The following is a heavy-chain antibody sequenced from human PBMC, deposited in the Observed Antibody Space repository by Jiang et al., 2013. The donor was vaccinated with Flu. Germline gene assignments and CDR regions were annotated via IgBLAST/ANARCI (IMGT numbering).Heavy chain of an antibody. CDR1: RGSISSYY. D-gene: IGHD6-19*01. J-gene: IGHJ4*02. CDR2: IYYSGST. CDR3: ARRYSSAWGVYYFDD. Sequence: GSGLVKPSETLSLTCTVSRGSISSYYWSWIRQPPGKGLEWIGYIYYSGSTNYNPSLKSRVTISVDTSKNQFSLKLSSVTAADTAVYFCARRYSSAWGVYYFDDWGQGTLVTVSS. V-gene: IGHV4-59*08.